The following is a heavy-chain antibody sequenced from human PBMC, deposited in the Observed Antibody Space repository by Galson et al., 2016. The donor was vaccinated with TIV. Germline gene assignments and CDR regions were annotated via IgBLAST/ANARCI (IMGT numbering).Heavy chain of an antibody. CDR2: ISTASITI. CDR3: SKDLDNDDFWNPFDP. V-gene: IGHV3-48*02. CDR1: GFTFSNYN. D-gene: IGHD3-3*01. J-gene: IGHJ5*02. Sequence: SLRLSCAASGFTFSNYNMNWVRQAPGKGLEWVSYISTASITIHYADSVKGRFTISREDANNSLYQPMKSLRDEDTAGYYCSKDLDNDDFWNPFDPWCQGTLVIVSS.